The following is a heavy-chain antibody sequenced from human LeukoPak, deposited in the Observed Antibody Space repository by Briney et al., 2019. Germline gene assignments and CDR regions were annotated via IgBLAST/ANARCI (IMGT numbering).Heavy chain of an antibody. CDR3: AKGSLRFLEWSDESHYYYYMDV. Sequence: PGGSLRLSCAASGFTFSSYAMSWVRQAPGKGLEWVSAISGSGGSTYYADSVKGRFTISRDNSKNTLYLQMNSLRAEDTAVYYCAKGSLRFLEWSDESHYYYYMDVWGKGTTVTVSS. D-gene: IGHD3-3*01. CDR1: GFTFSSYA. CDR2: ISGSGGST. V-gene: IGHV3-23*01. J-gene: IGHJ6*03.